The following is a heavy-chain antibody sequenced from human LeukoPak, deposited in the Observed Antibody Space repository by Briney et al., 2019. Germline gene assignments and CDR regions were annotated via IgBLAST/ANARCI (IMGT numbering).Heavy chain of an antibody. CDR3: ARALTIVVVTTFDY. V-gene: IGHV4-34*01. J-gene: IGHJ4*02. D-gene: IGHD3-22*01. CDR1: GGSFSGYY. CDR2: INHSGST. Sequence: PSETLSLTCAVYGGSFSGYYWSWIRQPPGKGLEWIGEINHSGSTNYNPSLKSRVTISVDTSKNQFSLKLSSVTAADTAVYYCARALTIVVVTTFDYWGQGTLVTVSS.